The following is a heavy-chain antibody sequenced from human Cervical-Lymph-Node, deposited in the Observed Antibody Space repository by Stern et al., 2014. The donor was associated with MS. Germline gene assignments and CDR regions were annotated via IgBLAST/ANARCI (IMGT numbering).Heavy chain of an antibody. Sequence: QVQLQESGPGLVKPSETLSLTCSVSGDSITSGNYYWTWIRQPPGKGLEWIGYIFYSGNTNYNPSLKSRVTISIDTSKNQLSLTLTSVTAADTAVYYCARDRVVVVPTAVSKVFDHYYHGMDVWGQGTAVTVSS. D-gene: IGHD2-2*01. CDR2: IFYSGNT. V-gene: IGHV4-61*01. CDR1: GDSITSGNYY. CDR3: ARDRVVVVPTAVSKVFDHYYHGMDV. J-gene: IGHJ6*02.